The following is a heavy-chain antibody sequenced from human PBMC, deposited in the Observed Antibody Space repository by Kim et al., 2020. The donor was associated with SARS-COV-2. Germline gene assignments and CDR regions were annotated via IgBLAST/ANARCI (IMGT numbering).Heavy chain of an antibody. CDR2: IKEDGSEK. D-gene: IGHD3-22*01. V-gene: IGHV3-7*03. CDR1: RFTFSSYW. Sequence: GGSLRLSCAASRFTFSSYWMSWVRQAPGKGPEWVANIKEDGSEKNYVDSVKGRFTISRDNAKNSLYLQMNSLRAEDTAVYYCAREVEYYYESSDGPEAFDIWGQGTMVTVSS. J-gene: IGHJ3*02. CDR3: AREVEYYYESSDGPEAFDI.